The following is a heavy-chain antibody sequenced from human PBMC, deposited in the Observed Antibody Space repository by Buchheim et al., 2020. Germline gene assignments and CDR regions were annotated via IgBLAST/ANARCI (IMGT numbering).Heavy chain of an antibody. CDR3: ARDSVTARGLDY. J-gene: IGHJ4*02. CDR2: ISSSGSTI. V-gene: IGHV3-48*01. Sequence: EVQLVESGRGLVQPGGSLRLSCAASGFTFSRYSMNWVRQAPGKGLEWVSYISSSGSTIFYAESVRGRFTISREYATNSVFLQMNSLRPEDTAVYYCARDSVTARGLDYWGRGTL. CDR1: GFTFSRYS. D-gene: IGHD2-21*02.